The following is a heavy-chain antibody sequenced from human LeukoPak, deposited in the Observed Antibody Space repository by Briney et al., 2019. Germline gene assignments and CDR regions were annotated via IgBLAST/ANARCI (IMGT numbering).Heavy chain of an antibody. CDR1: GGSFDNSYC. CDR3: ARGQDFGVSHYYYYYYDMDV. Sequence: PSETLSLSCTVSGGSFDNSYCWTWVRQPPGKGLEWIGEINHSGSTNYNPSLKSRVTISVDTSKNQFSLKLSSVTAADTAVYYCARGQDFGVSHYYYYYYDMDVWGKGTTVTVSS. J-gene: IGHJ6*03. CDR2: INHSGST. D-gene: IGHD3-3*01. V-gene: IGHV4-34*01.